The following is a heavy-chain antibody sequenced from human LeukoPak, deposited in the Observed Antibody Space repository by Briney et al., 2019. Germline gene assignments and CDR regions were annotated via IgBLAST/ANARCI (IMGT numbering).Heavy chain of an antibody. CDR1: GFTFSNYG. CDR3: ARGPYGSGSTIDY. D-gene: IGHD3-10*01. J-gene: IGHJ4*02. Sequence: GGSLRLSCAASGFTFSNYGVHWVRQAPGKGLEWVAVISYDGSNKYYADSVKGRFTISRDNSKNTLYLQMNSLRAEDTAVYYCARGPYGSGSTIDYWGQGTLVTVS. CDR2: ISYDGSNK. V-gene: IGHV3-30*03.